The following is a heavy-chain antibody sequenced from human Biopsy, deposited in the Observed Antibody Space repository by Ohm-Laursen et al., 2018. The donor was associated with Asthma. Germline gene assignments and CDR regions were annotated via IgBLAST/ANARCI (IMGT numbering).Heavy chain of an antibody. CDR3: VKALGGGDGFDV. CDR2: ISTNGGSK. Sequence: SLRLSCAASGFSFSDYGMHWVRQTPDRGLEWVSGISTNGGSKYYADSVKGRFTLSRDNSKTTLSLQMNSLTEGDTAVYYCVKALGGGDGFDVWGLGTTVTVSS. V-gene: IGHV3-23*01. CDR1: GFSFSDYG. J-gene: IGHJ3*01.